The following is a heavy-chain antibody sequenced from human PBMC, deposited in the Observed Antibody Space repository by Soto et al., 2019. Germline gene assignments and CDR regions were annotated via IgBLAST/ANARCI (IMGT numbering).Heavy chain of an antibody. Sequence: SETLSLTCTVSGGSINTYNLFWAWVRQPPGKGLEWIASIHYGGNAYYSPSLTTRATISRDTSKNRVSLELRSVTAADTAVYYCATMGTPATGLYYFDYWGQGTLVTVSS. CDR2: IHYGGNA. V-gene: IGHV4-39*01. CDR3: ATMGTPATGLYYFDY. J-gene: IGHJ4*02. CDR1: GGSINTYNLF. D-gene: IGHD1-7*01.